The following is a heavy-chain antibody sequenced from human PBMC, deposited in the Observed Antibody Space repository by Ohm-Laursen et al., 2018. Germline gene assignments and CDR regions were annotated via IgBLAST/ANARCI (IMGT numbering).Heavy chain of an antibody. CDR3: ARGQPIDF. J-gene: IGHJ4*02. CDR1: GYTFTGYY. CDR2: IKSNSGDT. Sequence: SVKASCTASGYTFTGYYLHWVRQAPGQGLEWMGWIKSNSGDTKYAQKFEGRVTMTRDTSIGTAYMELTRLTSEDTAMYYCARGQPIDFWGQGTLVTVSS. V-gene: IGHV1-2*02.